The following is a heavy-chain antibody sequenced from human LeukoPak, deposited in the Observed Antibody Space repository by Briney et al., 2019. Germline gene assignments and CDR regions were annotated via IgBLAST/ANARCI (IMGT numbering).Heavy chain of an antibody. CDR2: ISAYNGNT. J-gene: IGHJ4*02. CDR3: ARTPPNYYDSSGYVH. D-gene: IGHD3-22*01. V-gene: IGHV1-18*01. CDR1: GYTFTSYG. Sequence: ASVKVSCKASGYTFTSYGISWVRQAPGQGLEWMGWISAYNGNTNYAQKLQGRVTMTTDTSTSTAYMELRSLRSDDTAVYCCARTPPNYYDSSGYVHWGQGTLVTVSS.